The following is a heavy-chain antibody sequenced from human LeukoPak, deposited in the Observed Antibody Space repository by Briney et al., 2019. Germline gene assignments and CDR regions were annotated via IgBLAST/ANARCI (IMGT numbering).Heavy chain of an antibody. J-gene: IGHJ4*02. V-gene: IGHV1-2*02. CDR1: GYTFTGYY. D-gene: IGHD5-18*01. CDR2: INPNSGGT. Sequence: GASVKVSCKASGYTFTGYYMHWVRQAPGQGLEWMGWINPNSGGTNYAQKFQGRVTMTRDTSISTAYMELSRLRSDDTAVYYCARHDSYGPGHFDYWGQGTLVTVSS. CDR3: ARHDSYGPGHFDY.